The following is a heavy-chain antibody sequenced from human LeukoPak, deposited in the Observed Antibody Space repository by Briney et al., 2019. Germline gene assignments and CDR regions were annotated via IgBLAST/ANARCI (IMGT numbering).Heavy chain of an antibody. CDR2: ISSNGGST. D-gene: IGHD3-22*01. V-gene: IGHV3-64*01. Sequence: GRSLRLSCAASGFTFSSYAMHWVRQAPGKGLEYVSAISSNGGSTYYANSVKGRFTISRDNSKNTLYLQMGSLRAEDMAVYYCARSSGYLELDYWGQGTLVTVSS. CDR3: ARSSGYLELDY. CDR1: GFTFSSYA. J-gene: IGHJ4*02.